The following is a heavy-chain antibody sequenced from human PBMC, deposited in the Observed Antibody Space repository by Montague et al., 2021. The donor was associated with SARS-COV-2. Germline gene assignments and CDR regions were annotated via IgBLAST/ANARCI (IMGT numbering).Heavy chain of an antibody. CDR2: IYYSGST. CDR3: ARAKGFIVLMVYAMGAFDI. Sequence: TLSLTCTVSGGSISSGGYYWSWIRQHTGKGLEWIGYIYYSGSTYYNPSLKSRVTISVDTSKNQFSLKLSSVTAVDTAVYYCARAKGFIVLMVYAMGAFDIWGQGTMVTVSS. D-gene: IGHD2-8*01. J-gene: IGHJ3*02. V-gene: IGHV4-31*03. CDR1: GGSISSGGYY.